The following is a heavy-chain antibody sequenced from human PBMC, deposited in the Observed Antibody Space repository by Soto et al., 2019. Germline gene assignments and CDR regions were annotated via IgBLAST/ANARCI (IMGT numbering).Heavy chain of an antibody. CDR3: SRSGYSDSWNGKDLDY. CDR1: GGSISSSSYY. Sequence: SETLSLTCTVSGGSISSSSYYWGWIRQPPGKGLEWIGSIYYSGSTYYNPSLKSRVTISVDTSKNQFSLKLSSVTAADTAVYYCSRSGYSDSWNGKDLDYWGQGTLVTVSS. D-gene: IGHD6-13*01. CDR2: IYYSGST. V-gene: IGHV4-39*01. J-gene: IGHJ4*02.